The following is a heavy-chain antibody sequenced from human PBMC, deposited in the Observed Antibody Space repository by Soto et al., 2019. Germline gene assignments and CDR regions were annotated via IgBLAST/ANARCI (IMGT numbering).Heavy chain of an antibody. CDR2: INPHGGST. CDR3: AKGGATYGLLTHDY. V-gene: IGHV1-46*01. Sequence: ASVKVSCKAPRDTFTSYYINWVRQAPGQGLEWIGVINPHGGSTVYAQKFQGRVTMTRDTSASTVYMELSSLRSEDTAVYYCAKGGATYGLLTHDYWGQGTRVTVSS. D-gene: IGHD3-9*01. J-gene: IGHJ4*02. CDR1: RDTFTSYY.